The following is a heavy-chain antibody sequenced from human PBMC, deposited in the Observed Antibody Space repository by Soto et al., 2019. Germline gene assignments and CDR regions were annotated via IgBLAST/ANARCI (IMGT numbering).Heavy chain of an antibody. J-gene: IGHJ3*02. CDR2: IIPILGIA. CDR1: GGTFSSYT. D-gene: IGHD2-15*01. V-gene: IGHV1-69*02. Sequence: GASVKGSCKASGGTFSSYTISWVRQAPGQGLEWMGRIIPILGIANYAQKFQGRVTITADKSTSTAYMELSSLRSEDTAVYYCARYCSGGSCYGDDAFDIWGQGTMVTVS. CDR3: ARYCSGGSCYGDDAFDI.